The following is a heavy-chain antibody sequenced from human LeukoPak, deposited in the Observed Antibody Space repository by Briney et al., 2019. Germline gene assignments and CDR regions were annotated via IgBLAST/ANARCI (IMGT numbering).Heavy chain of an antibody. CDR1: GYTFTSYA. CDR3: ARDIKRITMVRGVITWFDP. Sequence: SVKVSCKASGYTFTSYAMNWVRQAPGQGLEWMGGIIPIFGTANYAQKFQGRVTITADESTSTAYMELSSLRSEDTAVYYCARDIKRITMVRGVITWFDPWGQGTLVTVSS. J-gene: IGHJ5*02. CDR2: IIPIFGTA. V-gene: IGHV1-69*13. D-gene: IGHD3-10*01.